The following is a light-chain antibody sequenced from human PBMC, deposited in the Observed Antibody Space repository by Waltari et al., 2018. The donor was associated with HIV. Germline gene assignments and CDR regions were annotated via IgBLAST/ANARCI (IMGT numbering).Light chain of an antibody. Sequence: QSVLTQPPSASGTPGQRVTISCPGSSSNIGSNTVNWYQQLPGTAPKLLIYNNNQRPSGVPDRFSGSKSGTSASLAISGLQSEDEADYYCAAWDDSLNGLFGGGTKLTVL. J-gene: IGLJ3*02. V-gene: IGLV1-44*01. CDR1: SSNIGSNT. CDR3: AAWDDSLNGL. CDR2: NNN.